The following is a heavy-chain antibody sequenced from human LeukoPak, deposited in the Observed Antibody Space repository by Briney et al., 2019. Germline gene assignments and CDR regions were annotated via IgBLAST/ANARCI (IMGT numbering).Heavy chain of an antibody. CDR3: ARDSYYYDSSGLT. CDR1: GFTFSSYS. V-gene: IGHV3-48*01. J-gene: IGHJ5*02. CDR2: ISSSSSTI. Sequence: GGSLRLSCAASGFTFSSYSMNWVRQAPGKGLEWVSYISSSSSTIYYADSVKGRFTISRDNAKNSLYLQMNSLRAEDTAVYYCARDSYYYDSSGLTCGQGTLVTVSS. D-gene: IGHD3-22*01.